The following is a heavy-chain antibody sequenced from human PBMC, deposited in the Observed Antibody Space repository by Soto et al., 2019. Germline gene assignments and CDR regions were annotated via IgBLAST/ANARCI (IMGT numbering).Heavy chain of an antibody. Sequence: SETLSLTCTVSGGSISSYYLSWIRQPPGKGLEWIGYIYYSGSTYYNPSLKSRVTISVDTSKNQFTLKLTSVTAADTAVYYCARDKITGLFDYWGQGTLVTVSS. D-gene: IGHD2-8*02. CDR3: ARDKITGLFDY. J-gene: IGHJ4*02. CDR1: GGSISSYY. V-gene: IGHV4-59*12. CDR2: IYYSGST.